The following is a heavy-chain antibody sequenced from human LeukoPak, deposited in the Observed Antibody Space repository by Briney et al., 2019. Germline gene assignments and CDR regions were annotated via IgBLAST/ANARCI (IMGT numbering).Heavy chain of an antibody. CDR1: GGTFSSYA. J-gene: IGHJ5*02. CDR3: ARGLMVYAINPPAFDP. V-gene: IGHV1-69*01. Sequence: ASVKVSCKASGGTFSSYAISWVRQAPGQGLEWMGGIIPTFGTANYAQKFQGRVTITADESTSTAYMELSSLRSEDTAVYYCARGLMVYAINPPAFDPWGQGTLVTVSS. D-gene: IGHD2-8*01. CDR2: IIPTFGTA.